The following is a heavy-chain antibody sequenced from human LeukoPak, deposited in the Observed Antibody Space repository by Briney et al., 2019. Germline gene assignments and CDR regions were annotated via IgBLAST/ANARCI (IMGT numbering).Heavy chain of an antibody. CDR3: ARVYYDSSGNYYAGAFEI. V-gene: IGHV4-61*02. D-gene: IGHD3-22*01. CDR2: VYTSGST. CDR1: GGSISSGSYY. J-gene: IGHJ3*02. Sequence: SQTLSLTCTVSGGSISSGSYYWRWIRQPAGKGLEWIGRVYTSGSTNYNPSLKSRVTISVDTSKNQFSLKLSSVTAADTAVYYCARVYYDSSGNYYAGAFEIWGQGTTVTVSS.